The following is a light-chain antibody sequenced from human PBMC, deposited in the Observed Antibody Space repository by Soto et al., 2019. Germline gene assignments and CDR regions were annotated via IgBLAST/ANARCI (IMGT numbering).Light chain of an antibody. CDR3: QQYYTTPPWT. Sequence: DIVMTQSPDSLAVSLGERATINCKSSQSVLFTSNNKNYLAWYQLKPGQAPKLLIYWASTRESGVPDRFSGSGSGTDFTLTISSRQAEDVAVYYCQQYYTTPPWTFGLGTKVEI. J-gene: IGKJ1*01. CDR1: QSVLFTSNNKNY. V-gene: IGKV4-1*01. CDR2: WAS.